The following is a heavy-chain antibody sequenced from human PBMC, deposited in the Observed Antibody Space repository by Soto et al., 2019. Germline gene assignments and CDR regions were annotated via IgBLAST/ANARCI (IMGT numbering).Heavy chain of an antibody. J-gene: IGHJ5*02. CDR1: GFTFSSYG. Sequence: QVQLVESGGGVVQPGRSLRLSCAASGFTFSSYGMHWVRQAPGKGLEWVAVIWYDGSNKYYADSVKGRFTISRDNSKNTLYLQMNSLRTEDTAVYYCARTRSNEYSRLFDPWGQGTLVTVSS. D-gene: IGHD6-6*01. CDR2: IWYDGSNK. CDR3: ARTRSNEYSRLFDP. V-gene: IGHV3-33*01.